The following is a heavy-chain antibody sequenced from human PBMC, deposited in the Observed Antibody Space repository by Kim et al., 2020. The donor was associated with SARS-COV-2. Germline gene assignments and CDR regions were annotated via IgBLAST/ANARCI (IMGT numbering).Heavy chain of an antibody. CDR2: INPSGGST. CDR3: ARDRGKTTTNYYYYGMDV. D-gene: IGHD4-4*01. J-gene: IGHJ6*02. Sequence: ASVKVSCKASGYTFTSYYMHWVRQAPGQGLEWMGIINPSGGSTSYAQKFQGRVTMTRDTSTSTVYMELSSLRSEDTAVYYCARDRGKTTTNYYYYGMDVWGQGTTVTVSS. CDR1: GYTFTSYY. V-gene: IGHV1-46*01.